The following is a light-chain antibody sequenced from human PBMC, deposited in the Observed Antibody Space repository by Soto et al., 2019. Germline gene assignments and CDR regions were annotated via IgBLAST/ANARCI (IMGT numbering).Light chain of an antibody. CDR1: SSDVGSYNL. Sequence: QSVLTQPASVSGSPGQSITISCTGTSSDVGSYNLVSWFQHHPGKAPKLMIYEGSKRPSGVSNRFSGSKSGNTASLTISGLQAEDEADYYCCSYADSLVFGGGTKLTVL. CDR3: CSYADSLV. CDR2: EGS. V-gene: IGLV2-23*01. J-gene: IGLJ2*01.